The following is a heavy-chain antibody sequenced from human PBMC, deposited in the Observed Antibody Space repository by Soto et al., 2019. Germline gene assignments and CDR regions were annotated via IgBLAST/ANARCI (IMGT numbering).Heavy chain of an antibody. J-gene: IGHJ2*01. CDR2: VSSSGYT. CDR1: GGSISSDYYY. Sequence: QVLLQESGPGLVRPSQTLSLTCTVSGGSISSDYYYWNWIRHLPGRGLEWFGYVSSSGYTYYNPSIKSRLSISVDPSKNQFSLTLNSVTAADTAVYYCARPPRYCPNGAGYSYWYFDLWGRGTLVTVSS. CDR3: ARPPRYCPNGAGYSYWYFDL. D-gene: IGHD2-8*01. V-gene: IGHV4-31*03.